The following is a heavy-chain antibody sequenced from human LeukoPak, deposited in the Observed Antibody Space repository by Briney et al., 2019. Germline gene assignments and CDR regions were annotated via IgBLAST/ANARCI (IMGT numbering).Heavy chain of an antibody. J-gene: IGHJ6*02. CDR1: GFTFSSYG. V-gene: IGHV3-30*18. Sequence: PGGSLRLSCAASGFTFSSYGMHWVRQAPGKGLEWVAVISYDGSNKYYADSVKGRFTISRDNSKNTLYLQMNSLRAEDTAVYYCAKKGALLRYFDWLPRNSYYYGMDVWGQGTTVTVSS. CDR3: AKKGALLRYFDWLPRNSYYYGMDV. CDR2: ISYDGSNK. D-gene: IGHD3-9*01.